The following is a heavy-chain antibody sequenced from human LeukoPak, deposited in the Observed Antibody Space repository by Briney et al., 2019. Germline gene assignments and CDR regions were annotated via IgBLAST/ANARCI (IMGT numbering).Heavy chain of an antibody. D-gene: IGHD3-3*01. V-gene: IGHV3-21*01. CDR3: ARESSGVATSYTIFGVVTTFDY. Sequence: PGGSLRLSCAASGFTFSSYSMNWVRQAPGKGLEWVSSISSSSSYIYYADSVKGRLTISRDNAKNSLYLQMNSLRAEDTAVYYCARESSGVATSYTIFGVVTTFDYWGQGTLVTVSS. CDR2: ISSSSSYI. J-gene: IGHJ4*02. CDR1: GFTFSSYS.